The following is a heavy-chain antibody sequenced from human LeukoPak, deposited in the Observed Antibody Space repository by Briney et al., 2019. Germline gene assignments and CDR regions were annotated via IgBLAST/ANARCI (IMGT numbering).Heavy chain of an antibody. D-gene: IGHD5-18*01. CDR1: GLAFSAYK. V-gene: IGHV3-74*01. CDR2: INRGGSRT. J-gene: IGHJ4*02. Sequence: GGSLRLSCAASGLAFSAYKMHWVRQAPGKGLMWVSRINRGGSRTDYADSVKGRFTISRDDAKNTLYLQLNSLRAEDTAVYFCARGGSDTAMAHDYWGQGTLVTVSS. CDR3: ARGGSDTAMAHDY.